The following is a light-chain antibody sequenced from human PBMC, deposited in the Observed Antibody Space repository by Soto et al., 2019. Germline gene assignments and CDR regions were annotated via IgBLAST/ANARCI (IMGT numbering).Light chain of an antibody. CDR1: QGIGSY. J-gene: IGKJ4*01. CDR2: AAS. V-gene: IGKV1-9*01. Sequence: IQLTQSPSSLSASVGDRVAITCRASQGIGSYLAWYQQKPGEAPKLLIFAASTLQSGVPSRFSGSGSGTDFTLTISSLQAEDFATYYCQQTRTYPSTFGGGTKVHIK. CDR3: QQTRTYPST.